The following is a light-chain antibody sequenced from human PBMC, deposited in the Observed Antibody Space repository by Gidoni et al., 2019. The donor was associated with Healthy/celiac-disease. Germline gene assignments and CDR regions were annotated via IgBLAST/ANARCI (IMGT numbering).Light chain of an antibody. J-gene: IGKJ1*01. CDR2: GAS. CDR1: QSVSSSY. Sequence: EIVLTQSPGTLSLSPGERATLSCRASQSVSSSYLAWYQQKPGQAPRLLIYGASSRATGIPDRFSGSGSGTDFTLTISRLVPEDFAVYYCQQYGSSPRTFXXXTKVEIK. CDR3: QQYGSSPRT. V-gene: IGKV3-20*01.